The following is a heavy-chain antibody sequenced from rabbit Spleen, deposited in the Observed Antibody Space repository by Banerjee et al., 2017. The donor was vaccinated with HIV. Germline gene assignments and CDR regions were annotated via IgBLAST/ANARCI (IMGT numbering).Heavy chain of an antibody. CDR1: GFSFSNKAV. Sequence: QEQLVESGGGLVKPEGSLKLSCTASGFSFSNKAVMCWVRQTPGKGLEWIACIDSGSSGFTYFATWAIGRFTISKPSSTTVTLQMTRLTAADTATYFCARDTSSSFSSYGMDLWGQGTLVTVS. CDR2: IDSGSSGFT. V-gene: IGHV1S45*01. D-gene: IGHD1-1*01. CDR3: ARDTSSSFSSYGMDL. J-gene: IGHJ3*01.